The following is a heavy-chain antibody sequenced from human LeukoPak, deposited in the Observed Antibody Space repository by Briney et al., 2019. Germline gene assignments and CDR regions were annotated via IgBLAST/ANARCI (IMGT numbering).Heavy chain of an antibody. Sequence: ASVKVSCKASGYTFTSYAMNWVRQAPGQGLEWMGWINTNTGNPTYTQGFTGRFVFSLDTSVSTAYLQISSLKAEDTAVYYCARGRGASRGVMYDYYYYMDVWGKGTTVTVSS. CDR2: INTNTGNP. CDR1: GYTFTSYA. D-gene: IGHD3-10*01. V-gene: IGHV7-4-1*02. J-gene: IGHJ6*03. CDR3: ARGRGASRGVMYDYYYYMDV.